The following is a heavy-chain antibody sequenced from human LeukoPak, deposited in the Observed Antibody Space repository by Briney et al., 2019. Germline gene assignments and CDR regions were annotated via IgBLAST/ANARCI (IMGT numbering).Heavy chain of an antibody. Sequence: PGGSLRLSCAASGFTFSDYYMSWIRQAPGKGLEWVSYISSSGSTIYYADSVKGRFTISRDNAKNSLYLQMNSLRAEDTAVYYCAKKKVRYDFWSGRTYYFDYWGQGTLVTVSS. CDR2: ISSSGSTI. D-gene: IGHD3-3*01. V-gene: IGHV3-11*01. J-gene: IGHJ4*02. CDR1: GFTFSDYY. CDR3: AKKKVRYDFWSGRTYYFDY.